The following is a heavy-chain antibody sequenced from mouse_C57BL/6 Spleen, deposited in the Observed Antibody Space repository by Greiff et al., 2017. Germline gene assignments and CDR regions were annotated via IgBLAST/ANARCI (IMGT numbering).Heavy chain of an antibody. D-gene: IGHD5-1*01. J-gene: IGHJ4*01. V-gene: IGHV1-54*01. CDR3: ARERSNYAMDY. CDR1: GYAFTNYL. CDR2: INPGSGGT. Sequence: QVQLQQSGAELVRPGTSVKVSCKASGYAFTNYLIEWVKQRPGQGLEWIGVINPGSGGTNYNEKFKGKATLTADKSSSTAYMQLSSLTSEDSAVYFGARERSNYAMDYWGQGTSVTVSS.